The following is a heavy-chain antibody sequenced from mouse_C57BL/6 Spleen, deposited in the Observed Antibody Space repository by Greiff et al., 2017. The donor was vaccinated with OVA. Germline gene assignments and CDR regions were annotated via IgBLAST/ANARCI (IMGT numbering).Heavy chain of an antibody. Sequence: EVQVVESEGGLVQPGSSMKLSCTASGFTFSDYYMAWVRQVPEKGLEWVANINYDGSSTYYLDSLKSRFIISRDNAKNILYLQMSSLKSEDTATYYCARYGNYLDYWGQGTTLTVSS. J-gene: IGHJ2*01. CDR2: INYDGSST. CDR3: ARYGNYLDY. V-gene: IGHV5-16*01. D-gene: IGHD2-1*01. CDR1: GFTFSDYY.